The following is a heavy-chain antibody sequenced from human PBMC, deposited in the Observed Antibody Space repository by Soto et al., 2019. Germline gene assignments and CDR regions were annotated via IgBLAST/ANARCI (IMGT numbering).Heavy chain of an antibody. CDR3: AKVRPLKDCTSTSCLGAFDI. CDR2: ITASADTT. J-gene: IGHJ3*02. Sequence: GGSLRLSCAASAFTFRIYAMSWVRQAQGKGLEWVSAITASADTTYYADSVKGRFTISRDNSKNTLYLRMNSLRAEDTAVYYCAKVRPLKDCTSTSCLGAFDIWGQGTMVTVS. CDR1: AFTFRIYA. D-gene: IGHD2-2*01. V-gene: IGHV3-23*01.